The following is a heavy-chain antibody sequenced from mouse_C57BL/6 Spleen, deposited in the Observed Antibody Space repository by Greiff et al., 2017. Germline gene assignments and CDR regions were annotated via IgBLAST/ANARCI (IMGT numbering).Heavy chain of an antibody. D-gene: IGHD2-2*01. CDR1: GYAFSSYW. CDR2: IYPGDGDT. V-gene: IGHV1-80*01. Sequence: VKLQESGAELVKPGASVKISCKASGYAFSSYWMNWVKQRPGKGLEWIGQIYPGDGDTNYNGKFKGKATLTADKSSSTAYMQLSSLTSEDSAVYFCARGAYGYDRWFAYWGQGTLVTVSA. CDR3: ARGAYGYDRWFAY. J-gene: IGHJ3*01.